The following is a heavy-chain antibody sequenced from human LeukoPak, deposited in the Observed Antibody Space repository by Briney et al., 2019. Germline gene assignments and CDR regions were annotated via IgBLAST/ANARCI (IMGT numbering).Heavy chain of an antibody. Sequence: GGSLRLSCAASGFSFNNYAMSWVRQAPGKGLEWVSAISGSGGTTHYADSVKGRFTIPRDNSKNTLYLQLNSVRAEDTAIYYCAKAGPVVRGFIGYYWGQGTLVTVSS. J-gene: IGHJ4*02. V-gene: IGHV3-23*01. CDR3: AKAGPVVRGFIGYY. CDR1: GFSFNNYA. CDR2: ISGSGGTT. D-gene: IGHD3-10*01.